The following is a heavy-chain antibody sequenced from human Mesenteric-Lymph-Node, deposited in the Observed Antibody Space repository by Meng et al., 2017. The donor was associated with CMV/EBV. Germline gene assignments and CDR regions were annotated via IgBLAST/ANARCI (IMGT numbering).Heavy chain of an antibody. V-gene: IGHV3-30*04. CDR3: ARDPDYTSATFGDL. CDR1: GFTFSNHI. CDR2: ISNDGSDK. D-gene: IGHD3-10*01. Sequence: GESLKISCAASGFTFSNHIMHWVRQAPGKGLEWLSFISNDGSDKDYAHSVKGRFTTSRDNSKNTLYLQMNSLTPGDTAVYYCARDPDYTSATFGDLWGQGTLVTVSS. J-gene: IGHJ4*02.